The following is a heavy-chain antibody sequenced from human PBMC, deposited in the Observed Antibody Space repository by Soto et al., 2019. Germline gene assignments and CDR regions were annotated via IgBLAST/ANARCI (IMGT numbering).Heavy chain of an antibody. V-gene: IGHV3-49*04. Sequence: PGGSLRLSCSASGFNFAAYTMSWVRLTPGKGLEWVGFIRRIAYGGTTDYAASVKGRFTISRDDSRKIVYLQMSRLKIEHTAVYYCSRSLAIDFDSWGQGTLVTVSS. CDR3: SRSLAIDFDS. J-gene: IGHJ4*02. CDR1: GFNFAAYT. CDR2: IRRIAYGGTT.